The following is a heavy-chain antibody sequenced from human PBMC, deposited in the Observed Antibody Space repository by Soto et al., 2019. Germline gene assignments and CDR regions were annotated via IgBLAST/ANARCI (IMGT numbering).Heavy chain of an antibody. CDR2: ISSSSSTI. CDR1: GFTFSSYS. D-gene: IGHD2-15*01. V-gene: IGHV3-48*01. J-gene: IGHJ4*02. Sequence: EVQLVESGGGLVQPGGSLRLSCAASGFTFSSYSMNWVRQAPGKGLEWVSYISSSSSTIYYADSVKGRFTISRDNAKNSLYLQMNSLRAEDTAVYYCASLDLILYCSGGSCYPFDYWGQGTLVTVSS. CDR3: ASLDLILYCSGGSCYPFDY.